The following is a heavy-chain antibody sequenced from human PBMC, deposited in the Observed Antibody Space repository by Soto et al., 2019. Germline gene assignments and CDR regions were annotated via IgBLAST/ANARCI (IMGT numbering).Heavy chain of an antibody. J-gene: IGHJ4*02. CDR2: ISYDGSNK. Sequence: QVQLVESGGGVVQPGRSLRLSCAASGFTFSSYAMHWVRQAPGKGLEWVAVISYDGSNKYYADSVKGRFNISRDNSKNTLYLQMNSLRAEDTAVYYCARPPIRWLATDYFDYWGQGTLVTVSS. D-gene: IGHD6-19*01. CDR3: ARPPIRWLATDYFDY. CDR1: GFTFSSYA. V-gene: IGHV3-30-3*01.